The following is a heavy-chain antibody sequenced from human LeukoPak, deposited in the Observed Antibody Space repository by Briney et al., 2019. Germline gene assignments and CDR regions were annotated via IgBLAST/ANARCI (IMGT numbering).Heavy chain of an antibody. D-gene: IGHD1-26*01. CDR1: GFAFSSYD. Sequence: PGGSLRLSCTASGFAFSSYDMNWVRQAPGKGLEWVSAMSVSGGPTYYADSVKGCFTISRDNSKNTLFLHMNSLRAEDTAVYYCAKDVSSGTYFDYWGQGTLVTVSS. J-gene: IGHJ4*02. CDR3: AKDVSSGTYFDY. CDR2: MSVSGGPT. V-gene: IGHV3-23*01.